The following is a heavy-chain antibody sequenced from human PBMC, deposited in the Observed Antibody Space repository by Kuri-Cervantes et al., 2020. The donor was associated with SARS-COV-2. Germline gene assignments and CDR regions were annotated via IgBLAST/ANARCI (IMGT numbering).Heavy chain of an antibody. J-gene: IGHJ1*01. Sequence: SETLSLTCTVSGGSISSYYWSWIRQPPGKGLEWIGHIYYSGSTNYNPSLKSRVTISVDTSKNQLSLKLTSVTAADTAVYYCARPNTGWYASFQHWGQGSLVTVSS. CDR3: ARPNTGWYASFQH. CDR1: GGSISSYY. V-gene: IGHV4-59*08. CDR2: IYYSGST. D-gene: IGHD6-19*01.